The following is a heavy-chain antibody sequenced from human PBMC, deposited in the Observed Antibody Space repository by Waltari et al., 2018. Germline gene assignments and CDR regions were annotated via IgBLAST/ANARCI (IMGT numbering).Heavy chain of an antibody. V-gene: IGHV1-69*05. Sequence: QVQLVQSGAEVKKPGSSVKVSCKASGGTFSSYAISWVRQAPGQGLEWMGGIIPIFGTANYAQKFQGRVTITTDESTSTAYMELSSLRSEDTAVYYCAGEYYDFWSGYLDYWGQGTLVTVSS. CDR2: IIPIFGTA. D-gene: IGHD3-3*01. CDR3: AGEYYDFWSGYLDY. J-gene: IGHJ4*02. CDR1: GGTFSSYA.